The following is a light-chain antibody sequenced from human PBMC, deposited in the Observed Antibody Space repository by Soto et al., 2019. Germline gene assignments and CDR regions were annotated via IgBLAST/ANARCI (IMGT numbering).Light chain of an antibody. CDR1: QGISSD. CDR2: AAS. J-gene: IGKJ2*01. Sequence: AIRMTQSPSSFSASTGDRVTITCRASQGISSDLAWYQQKPGKAPKLLIYAASTLQSGVPSRFSGSGSGTDFTLTISCLQSEDVATYYCQQYYSYPYTFGQGTKLEIK. V-gene: IGKV1-8*01. CDR3: QQYYSYPYT.